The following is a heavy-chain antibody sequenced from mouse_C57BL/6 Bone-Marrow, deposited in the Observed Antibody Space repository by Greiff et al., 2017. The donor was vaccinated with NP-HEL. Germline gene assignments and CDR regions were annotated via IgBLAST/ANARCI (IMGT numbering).Heavy chain of an antibody. Sequence: VQLQQSGAELVKPGASVKLSCKASGYTFTSYWMHWVKQRPGQGLEWIGMIHPNSGSTNYNEKFKSKATLTVDKSSSTAYMQLSSLTSEDSAVYYCARSPPHYYAMDYWGQGTSVTVSS. J-gene: IGHJ4*01. CDR1: GYTFTSYW. V-gene: IGHV1-64*01. CDR2: IHPNSGST. CDR3: ARSPPHYYAMDY.